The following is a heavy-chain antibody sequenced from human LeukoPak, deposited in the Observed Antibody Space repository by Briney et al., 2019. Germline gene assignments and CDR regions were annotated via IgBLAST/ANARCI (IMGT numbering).Heavy chain of an antibody. D-gene: IGHD5-12*01. V-gene: IGHV1-69*08. J-gene: IGHJ5*02. CDR1: GGTVSDYS. CDR2: IIPLLGTT. Sequence: SVMVSCKASGGTVSDYSISWLRKAPGQGLEWMGRIIPLLGTTHCAQNFQGRFTMTADKSTTSVYMELSSLRSEDTAVYYCVRYGYDYDWFDPWGQGTLVTVSS. CDR3: VRYGYDYDWFDP.